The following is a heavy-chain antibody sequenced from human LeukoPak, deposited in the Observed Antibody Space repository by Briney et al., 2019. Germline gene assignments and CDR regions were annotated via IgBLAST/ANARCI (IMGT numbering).Heavy chain of an antibody. J-gene: IGHJ4*02. CDR1: GYTFTNYD. V-gene: IGHV1-8*01. Sequence: ASVKVSCMASGYTFTNYDINWVRQATGQGLEWMGWMGSNSGDTGYAQKFQDRVTMTRDTFISTAYMELNNVRSEDTAVYYCVRGPPNWGFDYWGQGTLVTVSS. CDR2: MGSNSGDT. D-gene: IGHD7-27*01. CDR3: VRGPPNWGFDY.